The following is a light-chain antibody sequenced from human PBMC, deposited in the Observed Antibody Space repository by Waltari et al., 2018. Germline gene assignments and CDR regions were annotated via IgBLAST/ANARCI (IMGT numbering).Light chain of an antibody. J-gene: IGKJ3*01. CDR3: MQALQTPFT. CDR1: QSLLHSNGNTY. Sequence: DIVMTQTPLSLPVTPGEPASISCRSSQSLLHSNGNTYLYWYLQKPGQPPRLLIYRVSNRFSGVPDRFSGSGSGTDFTLKISRVEAEDVGVSYCMQALQTPFTFGPGTKLDIK. CDR2: RVS. V-gene: IGKV2-29*02.